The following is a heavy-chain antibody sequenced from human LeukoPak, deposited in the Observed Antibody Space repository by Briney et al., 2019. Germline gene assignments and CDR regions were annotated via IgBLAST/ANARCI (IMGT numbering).Heavy chain of an antibody. CDR1: AFTFSGHW. J-gene: IGHJ3*02. CDR3: AREAFDAFDI. Sequence: GGSLRLSCEGSAFTFSGHWMNWVRQTPGKGLEWVASIKEDGSERQYVDSVKGRFSISRDNTKGSLFLQLNSLRAEDTAVYYCAREAFDAFDIWGQGTMVTVSS. V-gene: IGHV3-7*03. CDR2: IKEDGSER.